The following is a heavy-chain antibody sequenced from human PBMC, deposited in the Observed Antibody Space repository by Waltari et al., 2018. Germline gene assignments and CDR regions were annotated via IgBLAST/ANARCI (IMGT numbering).Heavy chain of an antibody. CDR2: ISSSSSYI. V-gene: IGHV3-21*03. CDR1: GFTFGVYS. D-gene: IGHD3-10*01. Sequence: EVQLVESGGGLVKPGGSLRLSCAASGFTFGVYSMNLVRQAPGKGLEWVSSISSSSSYIYYADSVKGRFTISRDNAKNSLYLQMNSLRAEDTAVYYCARDLRGGAFDIWGQGTMVTVSS. J-gene: IGHJ3*02. CDR3: ARDLRGGAFDI.